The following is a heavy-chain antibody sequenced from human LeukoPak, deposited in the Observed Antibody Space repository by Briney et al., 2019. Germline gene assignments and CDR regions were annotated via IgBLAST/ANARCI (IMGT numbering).Heavy chain of an antibody. CDR2: IRQDGDTK. CDR3: ARLIIAVAGTPAGGAFDI. V-gene: IGHV3-7*01. CDR1: GFPFNAYW. D-gene: IGHD6-19*01. J-gene: IGHJ3*02. Sequence: GGSLRLSCAASGFPFNAYWMTWVRQAPGKGLEWVANIRQDGDTKYYVDSVKGRFTISRDNARDSLSLQMNSLRAEDTAVYYCARLIIAVAGTPAGGAFDIWGQGTMVTVSS.